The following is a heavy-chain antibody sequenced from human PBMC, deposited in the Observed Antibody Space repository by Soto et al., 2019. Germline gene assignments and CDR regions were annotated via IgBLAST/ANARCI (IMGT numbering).Heavy chain of an antibody. Sequence: PWGSLRLSCAASGFIFTDYYINFFRQFPGGGLEWVAFISSSGAVTYYADSVKGRFTVSRDNTENTVHLQMNSLGAEDTAMYYCASGWEQLDYFDYWGQGTLVTVSS. V-gene: IGHV3-11*01. CDR2: ISSSGAVT. D-gene: IGHD1-1*01. CDR1: GFIFTDYY. J-gene: IGHJ4*02. CDR3: ASGWEQLDYFDY.